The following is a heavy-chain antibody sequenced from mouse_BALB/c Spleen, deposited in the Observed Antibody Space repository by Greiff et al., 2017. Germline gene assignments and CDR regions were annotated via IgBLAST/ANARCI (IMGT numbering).Heavy chain of an antibody. Sequence: EVMLVESGGGLVQPGGSLRLSCATSGFTFTDYYMSWVRQPPGKALEWLGFIRNKANGYTTEYSASVKGRFTISRDNSQSILYLQMNTLRAEDIATYYCARVTLAGTYYFDYWGQGTTLTVSS. J-gene: IGHJ2*01. V-gene: IGHV7-3*02. CDR1: GFTFTDYY. D-gene: IGHD4-1*01. CDR2: IRNKANGYTT. CDR3: ARVTLAGTYYFDY.